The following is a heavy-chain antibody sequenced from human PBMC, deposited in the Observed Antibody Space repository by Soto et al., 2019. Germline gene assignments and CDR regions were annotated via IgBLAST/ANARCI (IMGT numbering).Heavy chain of an antibody. CDR2: IYSGGST. Sequence: QPGGSLRLSCAASGFTVSSNYMSWVRQAPGKGLEWVSVIYSGGSTYYADSVKGRFTISRDNSKNTLYLQMNSLRAEDTAVYYCARVNSGSYYLDYWGQGTLVTVSS. D-gene: IGHD1-26*01. V-gene: IGHV3-53*01. CDR3: ARVNSGSYYLDY. J-gene: IGHJ4*02. CDR1: GFTVSSNY.